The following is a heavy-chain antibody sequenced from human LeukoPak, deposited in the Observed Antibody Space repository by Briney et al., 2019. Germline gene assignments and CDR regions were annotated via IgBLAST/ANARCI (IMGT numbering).Heavy chain of an antibody. CDR3: ARDHNYAFDN. D-gene: IGHD1-1*01. CDR2: IGIDSGNT. CDR1: GFPFIEYS. Sequence: QPGGSLRLSCTASGFPFIEYSMNWVRRVPGKGLEWISYIGIDSGNTKYADSVRGRFTISADKAKNSLYLQMNSLRVEDTAVYYCARDHNYAFDNWGQGTLVSVAS. V-gene: IGHV3-48*01. J-gene: IGHJ4*02.